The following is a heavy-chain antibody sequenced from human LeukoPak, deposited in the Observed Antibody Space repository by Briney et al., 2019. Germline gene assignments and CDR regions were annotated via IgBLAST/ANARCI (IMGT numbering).Heavy chain of an antibody. V-gene: IGHV4-39*07. Sequence: SETLSLTCTVSGGSISSSSYYWGWIRQPPGKGLEWIGSIYYSGSTNYNPSLRSRVTISVDTSKNRFSLKLSSVTAADTAVYYCARDRSRPPSSSLFDYWGQGTLVTVSS. D-gene: IGHD6-6*01. CDR2: IYYSGST. CDR3: ARDRSRPPSSSLFDY. J-gene: IGHJ4*02. CDR1: GGSISSSSYY.